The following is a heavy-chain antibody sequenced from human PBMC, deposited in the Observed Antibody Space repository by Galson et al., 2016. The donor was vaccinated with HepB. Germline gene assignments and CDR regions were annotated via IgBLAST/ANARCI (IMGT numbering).Heavy chain of an antibody. CDR1: GDSVSSSSAT. CDR2: TYYRSKWFS. J-gene: IGHJ6*02. Sequence: CAISGDSVSSSSATWNWIRQSPSRGLEWLGRTYYRSKWFSDYAMSMKGRITINADTYKNQFSLQVNSVTLEDTAVYYCARGVAPWALGSLGFHMDVWGQGTTVTVSS. D-gene: IGHD1-26*01. CDR3: ARGVAPWALGSLGFHMDV. V-gene: IGHV6-1*01.